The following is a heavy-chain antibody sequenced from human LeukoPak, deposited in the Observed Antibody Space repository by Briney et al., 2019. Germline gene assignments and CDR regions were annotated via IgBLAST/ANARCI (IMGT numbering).Heavy chain of an antibody. CDR3: ARVYSGYDYPNYYYYMDV. Sequence: SETLSLTCAVYGGSFSGYYWSWIRQPPGKGLEWIGYIYYSGSTNYNPSLKSRVTISVDTSKNQFSLKLSSVTAADTAVYYCARVYSGYDYPNYYYYMDVWGKGTTVTVSS. V-gene: IGHV4-59*01. CDR2: IYYSGST. D-gene: IGHD5-12*01. CDR1: GGSFSGYY. J-gene: IGHJ6*03.